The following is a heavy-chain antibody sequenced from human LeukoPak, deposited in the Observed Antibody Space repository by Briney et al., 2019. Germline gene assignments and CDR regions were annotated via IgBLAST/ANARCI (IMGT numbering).Heavy chain of an antibody. D-gene: IGHD6-13*01. CDR1: GGSISNNIYY. J-gene: IGHJ5*02. CDR3: ARAYSSSWYFNWFDP. CDR2: IYPSGTT. V-gene: IGHV4-39*07. Sequence: PSETLSLTCSVSGGSISNNIYYWGWIRQPPGKGLEWIGNIYPSGTTYYNPSLKTRVTISVDTSKNQFSLKLSSVTAADTAVYFCARAYSSSWYFNWFDPWGQGTLVTVSS.